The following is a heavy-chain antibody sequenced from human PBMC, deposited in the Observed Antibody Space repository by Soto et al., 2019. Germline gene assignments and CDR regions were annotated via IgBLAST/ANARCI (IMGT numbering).Heavy chain of an antibody. Sequence: EVQLVESGGGLVKPGGSLRLSCAASGFTFSSYSMNWVRQAPGKGLEWVSSISSSSSYIYYADSVKGRFTISRDNAKNSLYLQMNSLRAEDTAVYYCARYIVVVVAATPNYGMDVWGQGTTVTVSS. J-gene: IGHJ6*02. CDR1: GFTFSSYS. D-gene: IGHD2-15*01. V-gene: IGHV3-21*01. CDR3: ARYIVVVVAATPNYGMDV. CDR2: ISSSSSYI.